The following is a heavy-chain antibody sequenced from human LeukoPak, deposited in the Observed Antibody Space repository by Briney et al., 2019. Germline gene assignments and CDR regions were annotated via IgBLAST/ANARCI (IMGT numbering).Heavy chain of an antibody. CDR3: AVKRGGYCSSTSCYFSHGMDV. D-gene: IGHD2-2*01. CDR1: GGTFSRYA. Sequence: ASVKVSCKASGGTFSRYAISWVRQAPGQGLEWMGGIIPIFGTANYAQKFQGRVTITADESTSTAYMELSSLRSEDTAVYYCAVKRGGYCSSTSCYFSHGMDVWGKGTTVTVSS. CDR2: IIPIFGTA. V-gene: IGHV1-69*13. J-gene: IGHJ6*04.